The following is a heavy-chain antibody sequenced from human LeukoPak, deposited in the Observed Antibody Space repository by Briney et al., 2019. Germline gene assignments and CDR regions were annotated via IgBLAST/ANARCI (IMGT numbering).Heavy chain of an antibody. V-gene: IGHV3-21*01. D-gene: IGHD3/OR15-3a*01. J-gene: IGHJ3*02. CDR3: ARDRLYDFWSGYSNHDAFDI. CDR2: ISSSSSYI. CDR1: GFTFSIYS. Sequence: PGGSLRLSCAASGFTFSIYSMNWVRQAPGKGLEWVSSISSSSSYIYYADSVKGRFTISRDNAKNSLYVQMNSLRDEDTAVYYCARDRLYDFWSGYSNHDAFDIWGQGTMVTVSS.